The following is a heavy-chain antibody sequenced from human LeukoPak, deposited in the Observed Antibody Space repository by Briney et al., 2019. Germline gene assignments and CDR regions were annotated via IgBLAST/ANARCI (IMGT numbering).Heavy chain of an antibody. D-gene: IGHD3-9*01. Sequence: GGSLRLSCAACGFTFSNFDMSWVRQAPGKGLEWVSAMSGSGGSTYYADCVKGRFTISRDNSKNTLYVQMNSLRAEDTAVYYCAKVIQLRYFDWNFDYWGQGTLVTVSS. CDR1: GFTFSNFD. CDR3: AKVIQLRYFDWNFDY. V-gene: IGHV3-23*01. CDR2: MSGSGGST. J-gene: IGHJ4*02.